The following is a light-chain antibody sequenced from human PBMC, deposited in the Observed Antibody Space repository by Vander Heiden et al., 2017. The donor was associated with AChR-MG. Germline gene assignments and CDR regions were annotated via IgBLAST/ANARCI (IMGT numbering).Light chain of an antibody. CDR2: ANT. CDR3: QSYDNSLSGSVV. J-gene: IGLJ2*01. V-gene: IGLV1-40*01. Sequence: QSVLTQPPSVSAAPGQRVTISFTGSRSNTGAGYAAHWYQPLPGPAPKLLINANTNRPSGVPDRFSGSKSGTSASLAITDLQAEDEDDYYCQSYDNSLSGSVVFGGGTKLTVL. CDR1: RSNTGAGYA.